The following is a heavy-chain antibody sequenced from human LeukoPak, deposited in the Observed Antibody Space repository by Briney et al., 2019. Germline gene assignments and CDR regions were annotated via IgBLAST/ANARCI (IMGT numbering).Heavy chain of an antibody. D-gene: IGHD5-24*01. Sequence: ASVKVSCKAPGYAITNNYMHWVRQAPGPGLEWMGVINPSGTGTSYAQKFQGRITMSRDTSTSTVYMELSSLRSEDTAFYYCATDHSMANTAWWFDPWGQGTLVTVSS. CDR2: INPSGTGT. CDR1: GYAITNNY. CDR3: ATDHSMANTAWWFDP. J-gene: IGHJ5*02. V-gene: IGHV1-46*01.